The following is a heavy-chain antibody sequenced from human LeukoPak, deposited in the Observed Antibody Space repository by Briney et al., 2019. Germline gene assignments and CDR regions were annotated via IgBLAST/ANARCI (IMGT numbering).Heavy chain of an antibody. CDR1: GGSISSGSYY. CDR2: IYTSGST. CDR3: ARTLGRATRYFDY. J-gene: IGHJ4*02. V-gene: IGHV4-61*02. Sequence: SQTLSLTCTVSGGSISSGSYYWSWIRQPAGKGLEWIGRIYTSGSTNYNPSLKSRVTISVDTSKNQFSLKLSSVTAADTAVYYCARTLGRATRYFDYWGQGTLVTVSS. D-gene: IGHD3-16*01.